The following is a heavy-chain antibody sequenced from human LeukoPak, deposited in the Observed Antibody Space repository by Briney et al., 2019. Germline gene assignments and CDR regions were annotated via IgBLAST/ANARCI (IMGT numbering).Heavy chain of an antibody. CDR3: ARGGGFCGSTSCYGIDS. CDR1: GFPFSSYS. V-gene: IGHV3-48*01. D-gene: IGHD2-2*01. J-gene: IGHJ4*02. CDR2: ISSSSTTI. Sequence: GSLRLSCAASGFPFSSYSMHWVRQAPGKGLEWLSYISSSSTTIYNADSVRGRFTISRDNAKNSLFLQMNSLRAEDTAVYSCARGGGFCGSTSCYGIDSWGQGTLVTVSS.